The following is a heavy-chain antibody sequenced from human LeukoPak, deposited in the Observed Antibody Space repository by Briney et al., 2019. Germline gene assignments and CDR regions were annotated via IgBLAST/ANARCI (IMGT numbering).Heavy chain of an antibody. Sequence: SEAPSLTCTVSGYSISSSYYWGWIRQPPGKGLEWIGGICHSGSTYYNPSLKSRVTISVDTSKSQFSVKLSSVNAADTAGDYGARAELSWFDPWGQGTLVTVSS. CDR3: ARAELSWFDP. CDR2: ICHSGST. V-gene: IGHV4-38-2*02. D-gene: IGHD3-10*01. CDR1: GYSISSSYY. J-gene: IGHJ5*02.